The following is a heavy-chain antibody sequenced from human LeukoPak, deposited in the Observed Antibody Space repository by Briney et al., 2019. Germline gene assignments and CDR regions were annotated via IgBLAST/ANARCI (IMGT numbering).Heavy chain of an antibody. V-gene: IGHV3-30*04. J-gene: IGHJ4*02. CDR2: ISYDGNYK. CDR1: GFTFNNFA. Sequence: GGSLGLSCAASGFTFNNFAIHWVRQAPGKGLEWGAVISYDGNYKYYADSVKGRFTISRDNSNNTLYLQINSLRAEDTAVYYCARDERAYSSGNYGAYWGQGTLVTVSS. CDR3: ARDERAYSSGNYGAY. D-gene: IGHD3-10*01.